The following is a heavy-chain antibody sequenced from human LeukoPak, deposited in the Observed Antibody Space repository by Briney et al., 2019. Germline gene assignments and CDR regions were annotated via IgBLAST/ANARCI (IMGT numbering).Heavy chain of an antibody. CDR1: GGSISSYY. CDR3: ARQRSSGSIINP. Sequence: SETLSLTCTVSGGSISSYYWSWIRQPAGKGLEWIGRIYTSGSTNYNPSLKSRVTISVDTSKNQFSLKLSSVTAADTAVYYCARQRSSGSIINPWGQGTLVTVSS. V-gene: IGHV4-4*07. J-gene: IGHJ5*02. CDR2: IYTSGST. D-gene: IGHD6-19*01.